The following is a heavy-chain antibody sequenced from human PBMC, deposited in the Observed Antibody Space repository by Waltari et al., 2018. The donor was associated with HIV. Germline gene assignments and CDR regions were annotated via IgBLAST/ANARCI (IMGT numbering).Heavy chain of an antibody. V-gene: IGHV3-48*02. CDR2: IGSGGTTI. CDR3: ARDKLGDPAPV. D-gene: IGHD1-26*01. Sequence: EALLVESGGAFVQTGGSLSVSCVGAGFIFITYSMNWVRQAPGKGLEWVAYIGSGGTTIYADSVKGRFTISRDIAKNSVFLQMNSLREDDTAIYFCARDKLGDPAPVWGQGTTVTVSS. CDR1: GFIFITYS. J-gene: IGHJ6*02.